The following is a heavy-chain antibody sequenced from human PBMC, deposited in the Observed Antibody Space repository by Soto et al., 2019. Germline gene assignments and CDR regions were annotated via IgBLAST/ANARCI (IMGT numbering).Heavy chain of an antibody. V-gene: IGHV4-31*03. CDR2: IFYSRTT. CDR1: RGSINSGGFY. Sequence: SVTLCLPCTVSRGSINSGGFYWTWIRQLPGKGLLWLGYIFYSRTTSYNSSLRSRVSTSGDSSTNLFPLTLRPVTAAASAVYYCARESPGELAYYCDFWRRGTPVAVSS. D-gene: IGHD3-16*01. CDR3: ARESPGELAYYCDF. J-gene: IGHJ4*01.